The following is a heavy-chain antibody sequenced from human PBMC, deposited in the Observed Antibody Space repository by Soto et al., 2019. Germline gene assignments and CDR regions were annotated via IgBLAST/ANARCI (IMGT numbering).Heavy chain of an antibody. CDR1: GRSISSYY. Sequence: PSETLSLTCTVSGRSISSYYWSWIRQPPGEGLEWIGYIYYSGSTNYNPSLKSRVTISVDTSKNQFSLKLSSVTAADTAVYYCARATDSRYYYDSSGYPNDAFDIWGQGTMVT. CDR2: IYYSGST. V-gene: IGHV4-59*01. J-gene: IGHJ3*02. CDR3: ARATDSRYYYDSSGYPNDAFDI. D-gene: IGHD3-22*01.